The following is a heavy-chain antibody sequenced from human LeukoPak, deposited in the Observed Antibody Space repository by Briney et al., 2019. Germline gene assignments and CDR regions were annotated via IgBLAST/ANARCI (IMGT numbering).Heavy chain of an antibody. D-gene: IGHD3-22*01. CDR2: ISSTGGSI. CDR3: AGAGLYYYDSSGYYPDKYYFDY. Sequence: PGGSLRLSCAASGFTFSDYYLSWIRQAPGKGLEWVSYISSTGGSIYYADSVKGRFTISRDNAKNSLYLQMNSLRAEDTAVYYCAGAGLYYYDSSGYYPDKYYFDYWGQGTLVTVSS. V-gene: IGHV3-11*01. CDR1: GFTFSDYY. J-gene: IGHJ4*02.